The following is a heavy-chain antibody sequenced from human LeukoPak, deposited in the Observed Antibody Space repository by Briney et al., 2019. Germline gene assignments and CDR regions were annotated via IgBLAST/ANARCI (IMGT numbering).Heavy chain of an antibody. D-gene: IGHD3-22*01. V-gene: IGHV2-70*11. Sequence: SGPTLSYPTQALTLTCTFSGFSLRTREMCVSWIRHPPGKALEWLARIDWDDDKYYSTSLKTRLTISKDTSKNQVVLTMTNMDPVDTATYYCARMGVITETIDYWGQGTLVTVSS. CDR1: GFSLRTREMC. J-gene: IGHJ4*02. CDR3: ARMGVITETIDY. CDR2: IDWDDDK.